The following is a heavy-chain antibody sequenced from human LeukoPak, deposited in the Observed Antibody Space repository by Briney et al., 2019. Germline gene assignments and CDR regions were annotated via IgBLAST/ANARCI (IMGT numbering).Heavy chain of an antibody. J-gene: IGHJ1*01. V-gene: IGHV5-51*01. CDR3: ARGINDEYFQS. CDR1: GYSFTSYW. CDR2: IYPGDSDT. Sequence: GESLKISCKGSGYSFTSYWIGWARQMPGKGLEWMGIIYPGDSDTRYSPSFQGQVTISADRSASTAYLQWHSLKASDTAIYYCARGINDEYFQSWGQGTLVTVSS. D-gene: IGHD2/OR15-2a*01.